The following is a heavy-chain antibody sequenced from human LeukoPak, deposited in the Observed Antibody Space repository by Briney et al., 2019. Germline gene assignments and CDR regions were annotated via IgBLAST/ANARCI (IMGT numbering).Heavy chain of an antibody. CDR3: AKDPSAGYYDSSGYYFPSRDDAFDI. V-gene: IGHV3-23*01. CDR1: EFTFSSYA. D-gene: IGHD3-22*01. CDR2: ISGSGGIT. J-gene: IGHJ3*02. Sequence: PGGSLRLSCAASEFTFSSYAMSWVRQAPGKGLEWVSGISGSGGITYYADSEKGRFTISRDYSKKTLYLQMNSLRAEDTAVYYCAKDPSAGYYDSSGYYFPSRDDAFDIWGHGTMVTVSS.